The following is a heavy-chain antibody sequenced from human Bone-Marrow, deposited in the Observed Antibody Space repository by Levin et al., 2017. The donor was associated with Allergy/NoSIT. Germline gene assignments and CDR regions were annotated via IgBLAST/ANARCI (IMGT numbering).Heavy chain of an antibody. J-gene: IGHJ5*02. CDR3: ARDQTTGTTNWFDP. CDR2: ISNDGNNK. V-gene: IGHV3-30-3*01. D-gene: IGHD1-7*01. CDR1: GFTFSNYA. Sequence: GGSLRLSCAASGFTFSNYAMHWLRQAPGKGLEWVAVISNDGNNKYYADSVKGRFTISRDNSKNTLYLQMNSLRADDMSVYHCARDQTTGTTNWFDPWGQGTLVTVSS.